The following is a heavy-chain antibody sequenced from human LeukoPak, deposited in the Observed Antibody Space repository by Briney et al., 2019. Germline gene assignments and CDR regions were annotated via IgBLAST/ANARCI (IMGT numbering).Heavy chain of an antibody. CDR3: ARGDDYGDYWGLY. V-gene: IGHV1-18*01. CDR1: GYTFTSYA. D-gene: IGHD4-17*01. Sequence: ASVKVSCKASGYTFTSYAMHWVRQAPGQGLEWMGWISAYNGNTNYAQKLQGRVTMTTDTSTSTAYMELRSLSDDAAVYYCARGDDYGDYWGLYWGQGTLVTVSS. CDR2: ISAYNGNT. J-gene: IGHJ4*02.